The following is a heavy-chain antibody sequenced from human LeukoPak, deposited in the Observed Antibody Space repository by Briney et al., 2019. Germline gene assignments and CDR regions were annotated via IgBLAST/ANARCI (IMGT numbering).Heavy chain of an antibody. Sequence: ASVKVSCKASGYTFTSYDINWVRQATGQGLEWMGWMNPNSGNTGYAQKFQGRVTMTRNTSISTAYMELSSLRSEDTAVYYCARHHAYDYVWGSYRLINGMDVWDQGTTVTVSS. CDR2: MNPNSGNT. D-gene: IGHD3-16*02. J-gene: IGHJ6*02. CDR3: ARHHAYDYVWGSYRLINGMDV. V-gene: IGHV1-8*01. CDR1: GYTFTSYD.